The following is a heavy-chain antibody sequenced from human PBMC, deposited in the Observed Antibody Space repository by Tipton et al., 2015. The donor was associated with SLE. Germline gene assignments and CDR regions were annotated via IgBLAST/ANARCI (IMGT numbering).Heavy chain of an antibody. D-gene: IGHD3-3*01. V-gene: IGHV4-34*01. J-gene: IGHJ6*02. Sequence: TLSLTCAVHGGSLSGYYWIWIRQPPGKGLEWIGESNHSGATNYNPSLKSRVTISVDVSNNQLSLRLNSVTAADTAVYYCARMYYDFWSGYYMSYYGMDVWGQGTTVTVSS. CDR2: SNHSGAT. CDR3: ARMYYDFWSGYYMSYYGMDV. CDR1: GGSLSGYY.